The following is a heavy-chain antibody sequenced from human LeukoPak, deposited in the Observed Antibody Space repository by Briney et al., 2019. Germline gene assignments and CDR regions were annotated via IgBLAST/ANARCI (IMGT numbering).Heavy chain of an antibody. CDR1: VLSISSGYY. CDR3: SSGSQSFYYDSSGYPFDT. J-gene: IGHJ4*02. D-gene: IGHD3-22*01. V-gene: IGHV4-38-2*01. CDR2: IYHSGSS. Sequence: SETLSLTCAVSVLSISSGYYWGWIRQPPGKGLEWIGSIYHSGSSNYNPSLRSRVALYVDPYGNQFSVRLTSVTVADTSVYFLSSGSQSFYYDSSGYPFDTWGQGTLVTVSS.